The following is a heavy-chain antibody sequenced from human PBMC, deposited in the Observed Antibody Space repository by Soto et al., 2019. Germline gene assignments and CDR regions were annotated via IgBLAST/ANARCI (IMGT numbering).Heavy chain of an antibody. D-gene: IGHD2-2*01. CDR3: ARDLHLGYCSSTSCYRGTDAFDI. CDR2: ISSSGSTI. Sequence: GGSLRLSCAASGFTFSSYEMNWVRQAPGKGLEWVSYISSSGSTIYYADSVKGRFTISRDNAKNSLYLQMNSLRAEDTAVYYCARDLHLGYCSSTSCYRGTDAFDIWGQETMVTVS. V-gene: IGHV3-48*03. J-gene: IGHJ3*02. CDR1: GFTFSSYE.